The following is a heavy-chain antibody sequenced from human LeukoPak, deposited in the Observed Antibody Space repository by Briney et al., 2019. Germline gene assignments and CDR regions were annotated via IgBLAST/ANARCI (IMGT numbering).Heavy chain of an antibody. Sequence: GGSLRLSCAASGFTFSGSGMSWVRQVPGKGLEWISSSGDSDGSTYYADSLKGRFTISRDNSKNTLYLQMNNLRAEDTAVYYCAKGGCRGTCNPLAYWGQGALVTVSP. D-gene: IGHD2-15*01. J-gene: IGHJ4*02. CDR1: GFTFSGSG. CDR3: AKGGCRGTCNPLAY. V-gene: IGHV3-23*01. CDR2: SGDSDGST.